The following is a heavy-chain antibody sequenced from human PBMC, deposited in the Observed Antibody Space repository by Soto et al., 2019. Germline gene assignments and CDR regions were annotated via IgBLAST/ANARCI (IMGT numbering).Heavy chain of an antibody. CDR1: GYTFTSYG. V-gene: IGHV1-18*01. CDR2: ISAYNGNT. D-gene: IGHD3-10*01. Sequence: ASVKVSCKASGYTFTSYGISWVRQAPGQGLEWMGWISAYNGNTNYAQKLQGRVTMTTDTSTSTAYMELRSLRSDDTAVYYCARSGQPRSYYYYYYGMGVWGQGTTVTVSS. CDR3: ARSGQPRSYYYYYYGMGV. J-gene: IGHJ6*02.